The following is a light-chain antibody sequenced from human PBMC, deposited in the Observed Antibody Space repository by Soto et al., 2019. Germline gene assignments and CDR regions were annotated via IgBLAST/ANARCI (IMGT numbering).Light chain of an antibody. V-gene: IGKV1-5*03. CDR3: QQYNSYPYT. CDR2: KAS. Sequence: DIQMTQSPSTLSASVGDRVTITCRASQSISSWLAWYQQKPGKXPXLLIYKASSLESGVPSRFSGSGSGTEFTLTISSLQPDDFATYYCQQYNSYPYTFGQGT. CDR1: QSISSW. J-gene: IGKJ2*01.